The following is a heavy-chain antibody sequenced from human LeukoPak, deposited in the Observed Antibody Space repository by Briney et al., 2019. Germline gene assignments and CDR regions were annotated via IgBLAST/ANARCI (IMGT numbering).Heavy chain of an antibody. V-gene: IGHV3-11*06. CDR1: GFTFSDYY. D-gene: IGHD5-18*01. CDR2: ISSSSSYT. CDR3: ARRKLDTAMVYYYGMDV. Sequence: GGSLRLSCAASGFTFSDYYMSWIRQAPGQGLEWVSYISSSSSYTNYADSVKGRFTISRDNAKNSLYLQMNSLRAEDTAVYYCARRKLDTAMVYYYGMDVWGQGTTVTVSS. J-gene: IGHJ6*02.